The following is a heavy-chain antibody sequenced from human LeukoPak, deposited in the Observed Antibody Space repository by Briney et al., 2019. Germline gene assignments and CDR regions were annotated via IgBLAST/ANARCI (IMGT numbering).Heavy chain of an antibody. CDR1: GFTFSDYY. CDR3: ARDTPPTPTVTPFDY. D-gene: IGHD4-17*01. Sequence: GGSLRLSCAASGFTFSDYYMSWIRQAPGKGLEWVSYISSSGSTIYYADSVKGRFTISRDNAKNSLYLQMNSLRAEDTAVYYCARDTPPTPTVTPFDYWGQGTLVTVSS. V-gene: IGHV3-11*04. J-gene: IGHJ4*02. CDR2: ISSSGSTI.